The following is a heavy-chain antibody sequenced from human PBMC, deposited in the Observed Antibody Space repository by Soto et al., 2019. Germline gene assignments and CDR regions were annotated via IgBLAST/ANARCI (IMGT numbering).Heavy chain of an antibody. CDR2: IDWDDDK. V-gene: IGHV2-70*13. D-gene: IGHD1-20*01. CDR1: GFSLNSNGMC. CDR3: ARSIRGPRRFNGMDV. J-gene: IGHJ6*02. Sequence: SGPTLVNPTQTLTLTCTFSGFSLNSNGMCLNWIRQPPGKALEWLALIDWDDDKYYSTSLKTRLTISKDTRKNQVVLTMANMEPADTATYYCARSIRGPRRFNGMDVWGQGTTVTVSS.